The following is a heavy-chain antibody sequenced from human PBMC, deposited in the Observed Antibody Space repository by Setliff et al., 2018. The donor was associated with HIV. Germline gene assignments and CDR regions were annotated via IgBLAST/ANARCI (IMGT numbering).Heavy chain of an antibody. CDR2: ISGSGGST. CDR3: TTGLGKYYYDSSGSPRIDY. V-gene: IGHV3-23*01. CDR1: GFTFSGHA. Sequence: QPGGSLRLSCAASGFTFSGHAMDWVRQAPGKGLEWVSAISGSGGSTYYADPVKGRFTSSRDHSKNTLYLQMNILKTEDTAVYYCTTGLGKYYYDSSGSPRIDYWGQGTLVTVSS. D-gene: IGHD3-22*01. J-gene: IGHJ4*02.